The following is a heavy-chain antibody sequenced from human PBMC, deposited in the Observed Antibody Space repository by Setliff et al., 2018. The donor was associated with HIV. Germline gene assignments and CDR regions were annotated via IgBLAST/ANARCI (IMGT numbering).Heavy chain of an antibody. D-gene: IGHD2-21*02. CDR1: GFTFSTYW. CDR3: ARDRTVVTPIFNYYNGLDV. CDR2: IKQDGSEE. J-gene: IGHJ6*02. V-gene: IGHV3-7*01. Sequence: GGSLRLSCAASGFTFSTYWMIWVRQAPGKGLEWVAKIKQDGSEEYYVDSVKGRFTISRDNAKNSLYLQINSLRAEDTAVYYCARDRTVVTPIFNYYNGLDVWGQGTTVTVSS.